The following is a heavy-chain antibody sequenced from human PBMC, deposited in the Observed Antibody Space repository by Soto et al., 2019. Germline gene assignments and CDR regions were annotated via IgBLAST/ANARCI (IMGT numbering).Heavy chain of an antibody. V-gene: IGHV3-23*01. CDR2: IGGRGNSA. J-gene: IGHJ3*01. CDR1: GFIFTNYA. CDR3: VREGRGSFDF. Sequence: PGGSLRLSCAASGFIFTNYAMNWVRQAPGKGLEWVSVIGGRGNSAYYAGSVQGRFTISRDNSKKTLYLQMSSLTADDTAIYYCVREGRGSFDFWGRGTLVTVSS. D-gene: IGHD5-12*01.